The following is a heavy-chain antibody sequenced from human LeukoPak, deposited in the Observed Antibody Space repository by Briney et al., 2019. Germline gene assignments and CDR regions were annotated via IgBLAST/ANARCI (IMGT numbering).Heavy chain of an antibody. CDR2: ISGVGDAT. V-gene: IGHV3-23*01. J-gene: IGHJ4*02. CDR3: ARDSSMLRGPLVIYYFDF. D-gene: IGHD3-10*01. CDR1: GFIFSNHG. Sequence: GGSLRLSCAASGFIFSNHGMNWVRQAPGKGLEWVSTISGVGDATYYADSVKGRFTISRDNSKNTLYLQMNSLRVEDTAVYYCARDSSMLRGPLVIYYFDFWGQGTLVTVSS.